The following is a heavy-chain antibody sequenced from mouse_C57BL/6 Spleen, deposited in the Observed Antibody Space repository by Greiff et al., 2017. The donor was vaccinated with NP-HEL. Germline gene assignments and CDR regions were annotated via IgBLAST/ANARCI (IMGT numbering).Heavy chain of an antibody. V-gene: IGHV1-26*01. Sequence: EVQLQQSGPELVKPGASVKISCKASGYTFTDYYMNWVKQSHGKSLEWIGDINPNNGGTSYNQKFKGKATLTVDKSSSTAYMELRSLTSEDSAVYYCARIGYSGSYWGQGTLVTVSA. J-gene: IGHJ3*01. CDR3: ARIGYSGSY. D-gene: IGHD1-3*01. CDR2: INPNNGGT. CDR1: GYTFTDYY.